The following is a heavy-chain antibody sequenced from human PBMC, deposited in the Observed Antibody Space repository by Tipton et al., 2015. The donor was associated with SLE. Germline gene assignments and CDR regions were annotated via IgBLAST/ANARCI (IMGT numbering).Heavy chain of an antibody. CDR3: ARALETSGWDGCFDY. J-gene: IGHJ4*02. CDR1: GGSFNDYY. V-gene: IGHV4-34*01. D-gene: IGHD6-19*01. Sequence: LRLSCVVYGGSFNDYYWTWIRQPPGKGLEWIGEINHSGTANYNPSLKSRVTMSVDTSKGQFSLKLKLVTAADTALYYCARALETSGWDGCFDYWGQGALVTVSS. CDR2: INHSGTA.